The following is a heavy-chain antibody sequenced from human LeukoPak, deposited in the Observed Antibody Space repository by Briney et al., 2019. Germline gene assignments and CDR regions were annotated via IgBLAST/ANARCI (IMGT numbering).Heavy chain of an antibody. CDR2: IIPIFGTA. J-gene: IGHJ1*01. CDR3: ARDSSGYSSGWHTEYFQH. D-gene: IGHD6-19*01. CDR1: GGTFSSYA. V-gene: IGHV1-69*13. Sequence: ASVKVSCKASGGTFSSYAISWVRQAPGQGLEWMGGIIPIFGTANYAQKFQGRVTITADESTSAAYMELSSLRSEDTAVYYCARDSSGYSSGWHTEYFQHWGQGTLVTVSS.